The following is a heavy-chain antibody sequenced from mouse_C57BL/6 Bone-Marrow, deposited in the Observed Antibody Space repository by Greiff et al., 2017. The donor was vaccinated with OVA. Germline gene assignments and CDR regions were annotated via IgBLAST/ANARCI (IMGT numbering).Heavy chain of an antibody. CDR1: GYAFSSYW. D-gene: IGHD4-1*01. CDR3: ARREVGRNWYFDV. Sequence: QVQLQQSGAELVKPGASVKISCKASGYAFSSYWMNWVKQRPGKGLEWIGQIYPGDGDTNYNGKFKGKATLTADKSSSTAYMQLSSLTSEDSAVYFCARREVGRNWYFDVWGTGTTVTVSS. CDR2: IYPGDGDT. J-gene: IGHJ1*03. V-gene: IGHV1-80*01.